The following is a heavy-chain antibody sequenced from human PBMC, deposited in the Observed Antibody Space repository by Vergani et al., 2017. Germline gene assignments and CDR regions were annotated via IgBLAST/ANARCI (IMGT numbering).Heavy chain of an antibody. CDR2: VDPEDGET. CDR3: ATEVGCSSGHGDY. J-gene: IGHJ4*02. D-gene: IGHD2-2*01. Sequence: VQLVQSGAEVKKPGSSVKVSCKASGGTFSSYAISWVQQAPGKGLEWMGLVDPEDGETIYAEKFQGRVTITADTSTDTAYMELSSLRSEDTAVYYCATEVGCSSGHGDYWGQGTLVTVSS. V-gene: IGHV1-69-2*01. CDR1: GGTFSSYA.